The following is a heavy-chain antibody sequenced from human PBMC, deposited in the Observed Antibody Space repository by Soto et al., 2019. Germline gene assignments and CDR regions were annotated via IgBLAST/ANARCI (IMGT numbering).Heavy chain of an antibody. Sequence: PGGSLRLSCAASGFTFSSYRMHWVRQAPGKGLEWVAVISYDGSNKYYADSVKGRFTISRDNSKNTLYLQMNSLRAEDTAVYYCATRARMPKFDYWGHGTLVTLSS. D-gene: IGHD2-2*01. CDR3: ATRARMPKFDY. J-gene: IGHJ4*01. CDR1: GFTFSSYR. CDR2: ISYDGSNK. V-gene: IGHV3-30*03.